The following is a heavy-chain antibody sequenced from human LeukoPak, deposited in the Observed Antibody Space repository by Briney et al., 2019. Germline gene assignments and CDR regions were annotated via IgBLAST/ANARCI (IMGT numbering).Heavy chain of an antibody. V-gene: IGHV4-34*01. CDR1: GGSFSGYY. D-gene: IGHD3-22*01. CDR2: INHSGST. CDR3: ARGYDRSGYYYPPNY. Sequence: PSETLSLTCAVYGGSFSGYYWSWLRQPPGKGLEWVGEINHSGSTNYNPSLKSRVTISVDKSKNQFSLKLSSVTAADTAVYYCARGYDRSGYYYPPNYWGQGTLVTVS. J-gene: IGHJ4*02.